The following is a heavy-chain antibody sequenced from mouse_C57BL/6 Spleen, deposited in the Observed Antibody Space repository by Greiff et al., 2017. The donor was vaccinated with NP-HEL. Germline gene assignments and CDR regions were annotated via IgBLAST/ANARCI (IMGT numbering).Heavy chain of an antibody. CDR3: TRRRPHYYGSSYGYFDV. Sequence: EVQLVESGGGLVQPGGSMKLSCAASGFTFSDAWMDWVRQSPEKGLEWVAEIRNKANNHATYYAESVKGRFTISRDDSKSSVYLQMNSLRAEDTGIYYCTRRRPHYYGSSYGYFDVWGTGTTVTVSS. CDR2: IRNKANNHAT. V-gene: IGHV6-6*01. CDR1: GFTFSDAW. J-gene: IGHJ1*03. D-gene: IGHD1-1*01.